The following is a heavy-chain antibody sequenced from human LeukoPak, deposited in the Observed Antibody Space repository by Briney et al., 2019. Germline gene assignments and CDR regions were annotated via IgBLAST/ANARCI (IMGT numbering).Heavy chain of an antibody. V-gene: IGHV1-3*01. CDR3: ARTKDGDTFDY. Sequence: ASVKVSCKASGYTFASYGISWVRQAPGQGLEWMGWINAGNGNTEYSQKFQGRVTITRDTSASTAYMELSSLRSEDTAVYYYARTKDGDTFDYWGQGTLVTVSS. J-gene: IGHJ4*02. D-gene: IGHD4-17*01. CDR2: INAGNGNT. CDR1: GYTFASYG.